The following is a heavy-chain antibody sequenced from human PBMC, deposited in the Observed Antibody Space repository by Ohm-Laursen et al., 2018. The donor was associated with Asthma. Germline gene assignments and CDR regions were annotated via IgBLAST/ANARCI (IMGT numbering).Heavy chain of an antibody. Sequence: ASVKVSCKASGGTFSSYAISWVRQAPGQGLEWMGGIIPILRTANYAQSFRGRVTITADESTSTAYMDLSSLRSEDTAVYYCARGRYDSSDYDLYGLDVWGQGTTVTVSS. CDR1: GGTFSSYA. J-gene: IGHJ6*02. D-gene: IGHD3-22*01. CDR3: ARGRYDSSDYDLYGLDV. V-gene: IGHV1-69*13. CDR2: IIPILRTA.